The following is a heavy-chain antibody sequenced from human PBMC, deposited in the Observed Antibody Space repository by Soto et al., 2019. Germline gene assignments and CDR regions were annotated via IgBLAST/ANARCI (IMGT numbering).Heavy chain of an antibody. CDR1: GGSISSSSYY. CDR3: ARGADVDTVYYYYYGMDV. Sequence: SETLSLTCTVSGGSISSSSYYWGWIRQPPGKGLEWIGYIYYSGSTNYNPSLKSRVTISVDTSKNQFSLKLSSVTAADTAVYYCARGADVDTVYYYYYGMDVWGQGTTVTVSS. J-gene: IGHJ6*02. V-gene: IGHV4-61*05. CDR2: IYYSGST. D-gene: IGHD2-2*03.